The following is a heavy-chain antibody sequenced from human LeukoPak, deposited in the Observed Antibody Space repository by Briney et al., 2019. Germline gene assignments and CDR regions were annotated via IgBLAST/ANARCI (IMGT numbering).Heavy chain of an antibody. Sequence: GGSLRLSCAASGFTLSDHYMDWVRQAPGKGLEWVSAISGSGGSTYYADSVKGRFTISRDNSKNTLYLQMNSLRAEDTAVYYCAAERVLRYFDWLSGYFDYWGQGTLVTVSS. CDR1: GFTLSDHY. CDR2: ISGSGGST. J-gene: IGHJ4*02. V-gene: IGHV3-23*01. D-gene: IGHD3-9*01. CDR3: AAERVLRYFDWLSGYFDY.